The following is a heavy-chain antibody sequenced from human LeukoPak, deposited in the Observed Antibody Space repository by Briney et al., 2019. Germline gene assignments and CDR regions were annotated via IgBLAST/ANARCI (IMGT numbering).Heavy chain of an antibody. D-gene: IGHD2-2*02. V-gene: IGHV4-30-2*01. CDR3: AREVYCSSTSCYTSEYFQH. Sequence: SQTLSLTCTVSGGSISSGGYYWSWIRQPPGKGLEWIGYIYHSGSTYYNPSLKSRVTISVDRSKNQFSLKLSSVTAADTAVYYCAREVYCSSTSCYTSEYFQHWGQGTLVTVSS. CDR1: GGSISSGGYY. J-gene: IGHJ1*01. CDR2: IYHSGST.